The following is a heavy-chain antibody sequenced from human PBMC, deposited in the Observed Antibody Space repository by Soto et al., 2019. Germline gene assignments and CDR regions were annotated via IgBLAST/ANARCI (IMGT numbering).Heavy chain of an antibody. CDR1: GGSISSSNW. D-gene: IGHD5-12*01. V-gene: IGHV4-4*02. J-gene: IGHJ4*02. CDR3: ASRSGYGFS. CDR2: INESGST. Sequence: QLQLQESGPGLVEPSGTLSLTCAVSGGSISSSNWWKWIRQPPGKGLEWIGEINESGSTNYNSSLKSRVAISIDRSENQFSLTLISVTAADTAVYYCASRSGYGFSWGQGTLVTVSS.